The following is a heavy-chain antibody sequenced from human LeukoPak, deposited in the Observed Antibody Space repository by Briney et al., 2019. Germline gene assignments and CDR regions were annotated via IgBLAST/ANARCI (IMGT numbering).Heavy chain of an antibody. D-gene: IGHD3-22*01. CDR1: GYTFTGYY. V-gene: IGHV1-2*06. Sequence: ASVKVSCKASGYTFTGYYMHWVRQAPGQGLEWMGRINPNSGGTNYAQKFQGRVTMTRDTSISTAYMELSRLRSDDTAVYYCAPQRWAFEGSSGWWGQGTLVTVSS. CDR3: APQRWAFEGSSGW. J-gene: IGHJ4*02. CDR2: INPNSGGT.